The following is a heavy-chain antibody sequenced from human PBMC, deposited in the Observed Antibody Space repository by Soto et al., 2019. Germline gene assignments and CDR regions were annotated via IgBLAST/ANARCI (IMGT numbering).Heavy chain of an antibody. J-gene: IGHJ4*02. CDR3: AKMTSIVATS. V-gene: IGHV3-30*18. D-gene: IGHD5-12*01. CDR2: ISYDGSNK. Sequence: QVQLVESGGGVVQPGRSLRLSCAASGFTFSSYGMHWVRQAPGKGLEWVAVISYDGSNKYYADSVKGRFTISRDNSKNTLYLQMNSLRAEDTAVYYCAKMTSIVATSWGQGTLVTVSS. CDR1: GFTFSSYG.